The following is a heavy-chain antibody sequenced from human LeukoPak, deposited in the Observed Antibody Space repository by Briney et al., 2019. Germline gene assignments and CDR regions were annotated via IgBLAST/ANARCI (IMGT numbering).Heavy chain of an antibody. Sequence: SETLSLTCAVYGGSFSGYYWSWIRQPPGKGLEWIGEINHSGSTNYNPSLKSRVTISVDTSKNQFSLKLSSVTAADTAVYYCARHIAARHYYYYMDVWGKGTTVTVSS. CDR1: GGSFSGYY. V-gene: IGHV4-34*01. D-gene: IGHD6-6*01. CDR2: INHSGST. CDR3: ARHIAARHYYYYMDV. J-gene: IGHJ6*03.